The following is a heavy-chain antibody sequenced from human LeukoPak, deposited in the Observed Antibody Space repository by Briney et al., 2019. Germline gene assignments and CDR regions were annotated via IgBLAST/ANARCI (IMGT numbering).Heavy chain of an antibody. D-gene: IGHD4-23*01. Sequence: SETLSLTCAVYGGSFSGYYWSWIRHPPGKGLEWIGEINHSGSTNYNPSLKSRVTISVDTSKNQFSLKLSSVTAADTAVYYCARGLVYGGLRWGQGTLVTVSS. CDR2: INHSGST. J-gene: IGHJ4*02. CDR3: ARGLVYGGLR. V-gene: IGHV4-34*01. CDR1: GGSFSGYY.